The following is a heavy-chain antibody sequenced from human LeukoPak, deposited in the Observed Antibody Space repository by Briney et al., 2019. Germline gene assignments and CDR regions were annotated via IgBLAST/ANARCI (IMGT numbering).Heavy chain of an antibody. V-gene: IGHV3-30*01. Sequence: DSVQRRFTISIDNSRNTLYLQMNSLRAEDTAVYYCARLTGWDNYYSFMDVWGKGTTVTVSS. D-gene: IGHD6-19*01. CDR3: ARLTGWDNYYSFMDV. J-gene: IGHJ6*03.